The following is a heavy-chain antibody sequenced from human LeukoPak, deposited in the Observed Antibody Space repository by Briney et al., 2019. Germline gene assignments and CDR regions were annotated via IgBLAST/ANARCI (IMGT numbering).Heavy chain of an antibody. D-gene: IGHD5-12*01. CDR3: ATWRLRGAFDI. CDR2: INPSGGST. Sequence: ASVKVSCKASGYTFTSYYMHWVRQAPGQGLEWMGIINPSGGSTIYAQKFQGRVTMTEDTSTDTAYMELSSLRSGDTAVYYCATWRLRGAFDIWGQGTMVTVSS. CDR1: GYTFTSYY. V-gene: IGHV1-46*01. J-gene: IGHJ3*02.